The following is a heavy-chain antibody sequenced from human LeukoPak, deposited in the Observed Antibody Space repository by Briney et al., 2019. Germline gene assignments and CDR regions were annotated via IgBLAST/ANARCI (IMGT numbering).Heavy chain of an antibody. V-gene: IGHV3-15*01. D-gene: IGHD1-1*01. CDR3: TTAYTT. CDR1: GFTRCSNH. Sequence: GVSVTLSCAASGFTRCSNHMMRLRQAPGKGLEGVGHIKNKTEGCTPDYAGPVKVSFTISRDEAKNTLYLQMNSLKIEGTAVYHCTTAYTTWGEGSLVSVSS. CDR2: IKNKTEGCTP. J-gene: IGHJ4*02.